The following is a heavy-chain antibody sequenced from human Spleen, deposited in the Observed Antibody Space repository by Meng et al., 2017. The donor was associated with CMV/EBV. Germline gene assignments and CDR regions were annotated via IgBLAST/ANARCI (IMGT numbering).Heavy chain of an antibody. CDR2: VSSSGGNT. CDR1: GFTFSSYA. D-gene: IGHD2-2*01. V-gene: IGHV3-23*01. CDR3: ARDGIPVLIDLDY. Sequence: GESLKISCAASGFTFSSYAMTWVRQAPGKGLEWVSAVSSSGGNTHYVDSVKGRFTISRDNSKNTVFLQMNNLRPDDTAVYYCARDGIPVLIDLDYWGQGTLVTVSS. J-gene: IGHJ4*02.